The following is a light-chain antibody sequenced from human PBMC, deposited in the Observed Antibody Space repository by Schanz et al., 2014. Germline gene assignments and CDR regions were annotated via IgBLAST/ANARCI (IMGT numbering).Light chain of an antibody. V-gene: IGLV2-11*01. CDR3: SSYTSTSTLI. J-gene: IGLJ2*01. CDR1: SSDVGGYNY. Sequence: QSALTQPRSVSGSPGQSVTISCTGTSSDVGGYNYVSWYQLHPGKAPKLMIYDVSKRPSGVPDRFSGSKSGNTASLTVSGLRAEDEADYYCSSYTSTSTLIFGGGTKLTVL. CDR2: DVS.